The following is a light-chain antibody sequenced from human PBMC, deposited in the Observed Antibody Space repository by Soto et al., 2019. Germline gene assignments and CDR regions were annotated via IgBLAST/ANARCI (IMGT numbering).Light chain of an antibody. V-gene: IGKV3-15*01. Sequence: EIVMTQSPETLSVSAGERATLSCRATQSISSYLAWYQLKPGQAPRLLIYGVSTRATGIPARFSGSGSGTEFTLTISSLQSEDVAVYYCQQYSDWPSITFGRGTRLEIK. CDR3: QQYSDWPSIT. J-gene: IGKJ5*01. CDR2: GVS. CDR1: QSISSY.